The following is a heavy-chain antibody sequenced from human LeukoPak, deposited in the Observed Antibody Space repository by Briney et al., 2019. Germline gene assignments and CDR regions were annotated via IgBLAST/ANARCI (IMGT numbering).Heavy chain of an antibody. CDR2: IYYTGNT. CDR1: GGSINSGGFF. D-gene: IGHD3-3*01. V-gene: IGHV4-31*03. J-gene: IGHJ6*03. CDR3: ARTVVKDFWSGYSYYYYYVDV. Sequence: PSQTLSLTCTVSGGSINSGGFFWSWIRQHPGKGLEWIGYIYYTGNTHHNPSLKSRVAISIDTSENQFSLKLSSVTAADTAVYYCARTVVKDFWSGYSYYYYYVDVWGKGTTVTVSS.